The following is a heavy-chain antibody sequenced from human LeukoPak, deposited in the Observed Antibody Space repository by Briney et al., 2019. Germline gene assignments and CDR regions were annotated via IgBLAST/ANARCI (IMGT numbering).Heavy chain of an antibody. CDR1: GFTFSSYA. CDR3: ARVPGYDSSGYFDY. D-gene: IGHD3-22*01. V-gene: IGHV3-30-3*01. J-gene: IGHJ4*02. Sequence: GGSLRLSCAASGFTFSSYAMHWVRQAPGKGLEWVAVISYDGNNKYYADSVKGRFTISRDNSKNTLYLQINSLRTEDTAVYYCARVPGYDSSGYFDYWGQGTLVTVSS. CDR2: ISYDGNNK.